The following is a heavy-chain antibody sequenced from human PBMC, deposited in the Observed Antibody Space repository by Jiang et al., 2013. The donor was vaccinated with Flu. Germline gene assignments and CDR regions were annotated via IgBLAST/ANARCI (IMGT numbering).Heavy chain of an antibody. J-gene: IGHJ3*02. CDR2: IYYSGST. CDR3: AGLGYCSGGSCYLNAFDI. D-gene: IGHD2-15*01. Sequence: IGYIYYSGSTNYNPSLKSRVTXSVDTSKNQFSLKLSSVTAADTAVYYCAGLGYCSGGSCYLNAFDIWGQGTMVTVSS. V-gene: IGHV4-59*08.